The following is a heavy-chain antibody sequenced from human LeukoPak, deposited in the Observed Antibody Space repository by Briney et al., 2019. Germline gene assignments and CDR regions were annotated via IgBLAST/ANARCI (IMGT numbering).Heavy chain of an antibody. V-gene: IGHV4-59*10. CDR2: IYTSGST. Sequence: SETLSLTCAVYGGSFSSYYWSWIRQPAGKGLGWIGRIYTSGSTNYNPSLKSRVTMSVDTSKNQFSLKLSSVTAADTAVYYCARVAYYDFWSGYQGRAGPLDVWGKGTTVTVSS. CDR3: ARVAYYDFWSGYQGRAGPLDV. J-gene: IGHJ6*04. CDR1: GGSFSSYY. D-gene: IGHD3-3*01.